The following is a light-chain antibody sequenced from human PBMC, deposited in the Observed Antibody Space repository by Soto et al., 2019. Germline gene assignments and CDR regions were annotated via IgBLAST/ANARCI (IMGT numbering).Light chain of an antibody. V-gene: IGLV2-14*02. CDR1: RSDIGSYNL. CDR3: SSYTGSSTS. Sequence: QSALTQPASVSGSPGQSITISCTGTRSDIGSYNLVSWYQQHPGKAPKLIIYDVSFRPSGISDRFSGSKSGNTASLTISGLQAEDEADYFCSSYTGSSTSFGGGTKVTVL. CDR2: DVS. J-gene: IGLJ3*02.